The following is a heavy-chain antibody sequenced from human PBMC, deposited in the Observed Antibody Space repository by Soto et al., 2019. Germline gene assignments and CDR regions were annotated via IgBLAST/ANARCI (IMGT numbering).Heavy chain of an antibody. CDR1: GFTFGDYA. J-gene: IGHJ5*02. CDR2: IRSKAYGGTT. Sequence: PVGSVRLSCTASGFTFGDYAMSWFRQAPGKGLEWVGFIRSKAYGGTTEYAASVKGRFTISRDDSKSIAYLQMNSLKTEDTAVYYCTRVPGAAAGTRWFDPWGQGTLVTVSS. CDR3: TRVPGAAAGTRWFDP. D-gene: IGHD6-13*01. V-gene: IGHV3-49*03.